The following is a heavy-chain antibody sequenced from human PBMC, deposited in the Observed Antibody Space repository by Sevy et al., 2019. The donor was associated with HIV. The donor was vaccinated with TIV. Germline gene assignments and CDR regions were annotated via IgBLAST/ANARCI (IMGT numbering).Heavy chain of an antibody. CDR2: ISSGGSNK. D-gene: IGHD5-18*01. CDR3: ARVRYNYGSYYFDY. Sequence: GGSLRLSCAASGFIFSGSAMSWVRQAPGKGLEWVSHISSGGSNKYYADSVKGRFTISRDNAKNSLYLQMNSLRVEDTALYYCARVRYNYGSYYFDYWGQGTLVTVSS. CDR1: GFIFSGSA. J-gene: IGHJ4*02. V-gene: IGHV3-11*01.